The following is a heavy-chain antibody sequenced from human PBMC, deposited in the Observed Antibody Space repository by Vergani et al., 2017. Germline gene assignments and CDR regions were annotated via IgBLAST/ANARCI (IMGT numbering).Heavy chain of an antibody. Sequence: QVQLVQSGAEVKKPGSSVKVSCKASGGTFSSYAISWVRQAPGQGLEWMGGILPIFGTANYAQKFQGRVTITADESTSTAYMELSSLRSEDTAVYYCARDPTPAFTVTTFQKVYYFDYWGQGTLVTVSS. CDR2: ILPIFGTA. J-gene: IGHJ4*02. CDR3: ARDPTPAFTVTTFQKVYYFDY. V-gene: IGHV1-69*01. CDR1: GGTFSSYA. D-gene: IGHD4-17*01.